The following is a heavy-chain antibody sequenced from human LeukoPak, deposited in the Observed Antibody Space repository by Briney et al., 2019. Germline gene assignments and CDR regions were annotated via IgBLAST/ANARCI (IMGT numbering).Heavy chain of an antibody. D-gene: IGHD4-23*01. CDR1: GGSVSSDYY. CDR3: ARNSHYYYYMDV. Sequence: SQTLSLTCTVSGGSVSSDYYWSWIRQPPGKGLEWMGFISYSGSTYYNPSLKSRVTISVDTSKNQFSLKLTSVTAADTAVYYCARNSHYYYYMDVWGIGTTVTVSS. J-gene: IGHJ6*03. CDR2: ISYSGST. V-gene: IGHV4-30-4*08.